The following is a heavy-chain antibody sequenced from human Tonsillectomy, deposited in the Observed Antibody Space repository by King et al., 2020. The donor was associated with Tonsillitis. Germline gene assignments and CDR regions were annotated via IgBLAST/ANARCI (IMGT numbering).Heavy chain of an antibody. CDR1: GFTVSSNF. CDR2: IYSGGNT. J-gene: IGHJ4*02. Sequence: DVQLVESGGGLVQPGGSLRLSCAASGFTVSSNFMSWVRQAPGKGLEWVSVIYSGGNTYYTDSVKGRFTISRDNSKNTLYLQMNSLRAEDAAVYYCARGKWFGDFDYWGQGTLVTVSS. CDR3: ARGKWFGDFDY. V-gene: IGHV3-66*01. D-gene: IGHD3-10*01.